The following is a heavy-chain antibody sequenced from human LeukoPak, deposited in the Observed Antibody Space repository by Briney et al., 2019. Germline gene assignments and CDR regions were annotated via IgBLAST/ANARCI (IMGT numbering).Heavy chain of an antibody. CDR2: ISGSGGST. D-gene: IGHD2-2*01. J-gene: IGHJ4*02. Sequence: GGSLRLPCAASVFTFSSYAMCWVRQAPGKGLEWVSAISGSGGSTYYADSVKGRFTISRDNSKNTLYLQMNSLRAEDTAVYYCAKDHTQYPQCFDYWGQGTLVTVSS. CDR1: VFTFSSYA. V-gene: IGHV3-23*01. CDR3: AKDHTQYPQCFDY.